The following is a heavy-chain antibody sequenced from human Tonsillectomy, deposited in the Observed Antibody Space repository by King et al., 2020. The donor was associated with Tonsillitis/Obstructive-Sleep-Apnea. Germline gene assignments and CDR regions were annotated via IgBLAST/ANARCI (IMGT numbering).Heavy chain of an antibody. J-gene: IGHJ5*02. V-gene: IGHV4-34*01. CDR1: GGSFSGYY. Sequence: QVQLQQWGAGLLKPSETLSLTCAVYGGSFSGYYWSWIRQPPGKGLEWIGEINHSGSTNYNPSLKSRVTISVDTSKNQFSLKLSSVTAAGTAVYYCARRTYSSSSWFDPWGQGTLVTVSS. D-gene: IGHD6-6*01. CDR3: ARRTYSSSSWFDP. CDR2: INHSGST.